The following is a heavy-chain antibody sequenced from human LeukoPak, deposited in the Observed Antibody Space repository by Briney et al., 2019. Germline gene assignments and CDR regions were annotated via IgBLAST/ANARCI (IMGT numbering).Heavy chain of an antibody. V-gene: IGHV3-30*18. J-gene: IGHJ4*02. D-gene: IGHD3-3*01. CDR3: AKDGGGRFSEWTKDYFDY. CDR1: GFTFSSYG. Sequence: GRSLRLSCAASGFTFSSYGMYWVRQAPGKGLEWVAVISYDGSNKYYADSVKGRFTISRDNSKNTLYLQMNSLRAEDTAVYYCAKDGGGRFSEWTKDYFDYWGQGTLVTVSS. CDR2: ISYDGSNK.